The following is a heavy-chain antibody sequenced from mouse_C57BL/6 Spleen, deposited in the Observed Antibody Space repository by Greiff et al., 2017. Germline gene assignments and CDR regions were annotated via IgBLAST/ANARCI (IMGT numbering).Heavy chain of an antibody. D-gene: IGHD2-1*01. CDR3: ASYYSYAMDY. CDR2: INPYNGAT. V-gene: IGHV1-20*01. Sequence: EVHLVESGPELVKPGDSVKISCKASGYSFTGYFMNWVMQSHGKSLEWIGRINPYNGATFYNQKFKGKATLTVDKSSSTAHMELRSLTSEDSAVYYCASYYSYAMDYWGQGTSVTVSS. CDR1: GYSFTGYF. J-gene: IGHJ4*01.